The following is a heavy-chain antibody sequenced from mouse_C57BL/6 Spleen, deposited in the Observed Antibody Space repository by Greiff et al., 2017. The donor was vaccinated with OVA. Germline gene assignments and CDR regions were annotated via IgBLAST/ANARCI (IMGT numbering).Heavy chain of an antibody. CDR1: GYTFTSYW. Sequence: QVQLKQPGAELVRPGTSVKLSCKASGYTFTSYWMHWVKQRPGQGLEWIGVIDPSDSYTNYNQKFKGKATLTVDTSSSTAYMQLSSLTSEDSAVYYCARREGGNYGFAYWGQGTLVTVSA. J-gene: IGHJ3*01. D-gene: IGHD2-1*01. CDR2: IDPSDSYT. V-gene: IGHV1-59*01. CDR3: ARREGGNYGFAY.